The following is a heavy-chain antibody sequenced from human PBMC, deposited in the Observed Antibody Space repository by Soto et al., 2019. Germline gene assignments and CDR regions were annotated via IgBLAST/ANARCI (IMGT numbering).Heavy chain of an antibody. CDR3: ARVKDGCMDV. Sequence: QVQLVESGGVVVQPGRSLRLSCAASVFTFSSYGMHWVRQAPGKGLEWVAVIWYDGRKKYYADSVKGRFTIYRDNSKNTLYLQMNSLRAEDTAVYYCARVKDGCMDVWGQGTTVTASS. V-gene: IGHV3-33*01. CDR1: VFTFSSYG. J-gene: IGHJ6*02. CDR2: IWYDGRKK.